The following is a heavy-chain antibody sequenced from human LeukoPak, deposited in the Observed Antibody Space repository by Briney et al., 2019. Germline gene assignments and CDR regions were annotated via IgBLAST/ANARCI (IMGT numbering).Heavy chain of an antibody. V-gene: IGHV4-39*01. CDR3: ARLGSGLDRDY. D-gene: IGHD3/OR15-3a*01. J-gene: IGHJ4*02. CDR2: IYYSGST. CDR1: GGSISSSSYY. Sequence: PSETLSLTCTVSGGSISSSSYYWGWIRQPPGKGLEWIGSIYYSGSTYYNPSLKSRVTISVDTSKNQFSLKLSSVTAADTAVYYCARLGSGLDRDYWGQGTLVTVSS.